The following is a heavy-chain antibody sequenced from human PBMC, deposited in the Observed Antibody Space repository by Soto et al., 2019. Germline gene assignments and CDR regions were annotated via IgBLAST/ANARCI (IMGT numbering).Heavy chain of an antibody. J-gene: IGHJ4*02. V-gene: IGHV4-4*02. D-gene: IGHD3-10*01. Sequence: QVQLQESGPGLVKPSGTLSLTCAVSGGSISSSNWWSWVRQPPGKGLEWIGEIYHSGSTNYNPSLKSLVTISVDKSKNQFSLKLSSVTAADTAVYYCARVRGLSGSGTVSLDYWGQGTLVTVSS. CDR3: ARVRGLSGSGTVSLDY. CDR1: GGSISSSNW. CDR2: IYHSGST.